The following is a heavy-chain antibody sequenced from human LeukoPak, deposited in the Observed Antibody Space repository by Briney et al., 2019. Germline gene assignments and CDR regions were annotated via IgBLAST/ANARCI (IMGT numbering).Heavy chain of an antibody. D-gene: IGHD4-17*01. Sequence: SETLSLTCTVSGGSISSYYWSWIRQPPGKGLEWIGYIYYSGSTNYNPSLKSRVTISVDTSKNQFSLKLSSVTAADTAVYYCARDVRLDAFDIWGQGTMVTVSS. CDR3: ARDVRLDAFDI. CDR2: IYYSGST. CDR1: GGSISSYY. J-gene: IGHJ3*02. V-gene: IGHV4-59*01.